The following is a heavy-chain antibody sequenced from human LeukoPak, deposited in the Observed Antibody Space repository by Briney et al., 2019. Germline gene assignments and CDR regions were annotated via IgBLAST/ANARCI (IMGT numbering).Heavy chain of an antibody. CDR2: IYPGDSDT. D-gene: IGHD3-22*01. V-gene: IGHV5-51*01. Sequence: GESLKISCKGSGYNFTNYWIGWVRQMPGKGLDWMGIIYPGDSDTRYSPSFQGQVTISVDKSISTASLQWSSLKASDTAMYYCARQIYYYDSSGSDYWGQGTLVTVSS. J-gene: IGHJ4*02. CDR3: ARQIYYYDSSGSDY. CDR1: GYNFTNYW.